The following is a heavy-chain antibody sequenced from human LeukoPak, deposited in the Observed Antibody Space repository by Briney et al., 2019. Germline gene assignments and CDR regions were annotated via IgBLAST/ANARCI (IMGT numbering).Heavy chain of an antibody. Sequence: GGSLRLSCAASGFTFSSYSMNWVRQAPGKGLEWVSGISWNSGSIGYADSVKGRFTISRDNSKNTLYLQMNSLRAEDTAVYYCARRAGAYSHPYDYWGQGTLVTVPS. CDR1: GFTFSSYS. J-gene: IGHJ4*02. V-gene: IGHV3-48*01. CDR2: ISWNSGSI. D-gene: IGHD4/OR15-4a*01. CDR3: ARRAGAYSHPYDY.